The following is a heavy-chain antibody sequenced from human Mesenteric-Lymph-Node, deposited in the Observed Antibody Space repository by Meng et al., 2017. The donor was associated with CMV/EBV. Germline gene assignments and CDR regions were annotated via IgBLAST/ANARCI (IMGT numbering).Heavy chain of an antibody. V-gene: IGHV1-3*01. Sequence: YTFTSYTTHWVRQAPGQRLEWMGWINAGNGNTKFSQKFQGRVTITRDTSASTAYMELSSLRSEDTAVYYCARGGGWSTSGYYYYFDYWGQGTLVTVSS. CDR1: YTFTSYT. J-gene: IGHJ4*02. CDR3: ARGGGWSTSGYYYYFDY. CDR2: INAGNGNT. D-gene: IGHD3-22*01.